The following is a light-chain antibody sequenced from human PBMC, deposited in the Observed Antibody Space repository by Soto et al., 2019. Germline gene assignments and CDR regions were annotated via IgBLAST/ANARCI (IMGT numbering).Light chain of an antibody. CDR2: GAS. Sequence: RLTQSPSSLSASVGDTVTISCRASQAISTYLAWYQQKPGKAPTLLIFGASSLHNGVPPRFAVSGSGSEFTLTITRLQPDDFATYYCQHYTLYSAPFGQGTRV. CDR3: QHYTLYSAP. V-gene: IGKV1-5*01. CDR1: QAISTY. J-gene: IGKJ5*01.